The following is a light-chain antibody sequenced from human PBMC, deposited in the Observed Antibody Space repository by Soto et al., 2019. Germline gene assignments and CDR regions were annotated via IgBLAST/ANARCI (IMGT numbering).Light chain of an antibody. CDR1: SSNIGSNY. CDR2: RNN. J-gene: IGLJ2*01. Sequence: QSVLTQPPSASGTPGQRVTTSCSGSSSNIGSNYVYWYQQLPGTAPKLLIYRNNQRPSGVPDRFSGSKSGTSASLAISGLRSEDEADYYCAAWDDSLSAVVFGGGTKVTVL. CDR3: AAWDDSLSAVV. V-gene: IGLV1-47*01.